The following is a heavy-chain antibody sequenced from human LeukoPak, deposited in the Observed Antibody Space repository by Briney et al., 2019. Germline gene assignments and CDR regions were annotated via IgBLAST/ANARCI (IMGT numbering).Heavy chain of an antibody. D-gene: IGHD1-7*01. CDR2: IIPIFGPA. J-gene: IGHJ5*02. V-gene: IGHV1-69*05. CDR3: ARDNYAGANWFDP. Sequence: ASVKVSCKASGGTFSSYSMSWVRQAPGQGLEWMGGIIPIFGPATYAQKFRGRVTITTDESTSTAYMELSSLRSEDTAVYYCARDNYAGANWFDPWGQGTLVTVSS. CDR1: GGTFSSYS.